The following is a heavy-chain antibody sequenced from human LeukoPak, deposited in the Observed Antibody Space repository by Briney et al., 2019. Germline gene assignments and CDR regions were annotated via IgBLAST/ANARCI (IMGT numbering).Heavy chain of an antibody. J-gene: IGHJ5*02. CDR2: ISTYNGNT. Sequence: ASVKVSCKASGYTLTSYGISWVRQAPGQGLEWMGWISTYNGNTNYAQKLQGRVTMTTDTSTSTAYMELRSLRSDDTAVYYCARDRRRMVRGVTEVYNWFDPWGQGTLVTVSS. V-gene: IGHV1-18*01. D-gene: IGHD3-10*01. CDR3: ARDRRRMVRGVTEVYNWFDP. CDR1: GYTLTSYG.